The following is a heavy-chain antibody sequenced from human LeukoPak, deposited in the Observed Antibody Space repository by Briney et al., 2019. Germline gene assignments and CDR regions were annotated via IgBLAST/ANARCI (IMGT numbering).Heavy chain of an antibody. Sequence: GGSLRLSCAASGFTFDDYGMNWVRQAPGKGLDWVSYISGGSSTIYYSDSVKGRFTISRDNAKNSLYLQMNSLRAEDTALYYCARSPYTESYYGDAFDIWGRGTMVTVSS. CDR2: ISGGSSTI. D-gene: IGHD1-26*01. CDR1: GFTFDDYG. V-gene: IGHV3-48*04. J-gene: IGHJ3*02. CDR3: ARSPYTESYYGDAFDI.